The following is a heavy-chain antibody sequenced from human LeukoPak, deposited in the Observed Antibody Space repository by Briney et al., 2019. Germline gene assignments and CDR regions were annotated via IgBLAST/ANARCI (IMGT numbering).Heavy chain of an antibody. CDR2: IIPIFGTA. CDR3: ARDHFGVPASYHYYYGMDV. Sequence: SVKVSCKASGGTFSSYAISWVRQAPGQGLEWMGGIIPIFGTANYAQKFQGRVTITADESTSTAYMELSSLRSEDTAVYYCARDHFGVPASYHYYYGMDVWGQGTTVTVSS. J-gene: IGHJ6*02. CDR1: GGTFSSYA. D-gene: IGHD2-2*01. V-gene: IGHV1-69*13.